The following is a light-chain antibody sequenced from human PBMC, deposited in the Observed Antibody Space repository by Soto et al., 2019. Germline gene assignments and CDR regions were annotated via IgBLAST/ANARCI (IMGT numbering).Light chain of an antibody. J-gene: IGLJ1*01. CDR3: CSNGGASTTYV. V-gene: IGLV2-23*02. CDR1: SSDVGNYNL. CDR2: EVN. Sequence: ALTQPASVSGSPGKSITLSCTGTSSDVGNYNLVSWYQQHPGKAPKLMIYEVNKRPSGVSNRFSGSKSGNTASLTISGLQAEDEADYYCCSNGGASTTYVFGTGTKVTVL.